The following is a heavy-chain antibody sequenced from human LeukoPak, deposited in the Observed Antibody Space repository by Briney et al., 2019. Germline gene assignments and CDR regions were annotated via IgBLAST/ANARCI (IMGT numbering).Heavy chain of an antibody. D-gene: IGHD4-17*01. V-gene: IGHV3-30*18. CDR2: ISYDGTNQ. Sequence: PGGSLRLSCAASGFTFSSYGMHWVRQAPGKGLEWVALISYDGTNQYYADSVKGRFAISRDNSKNTLYLQMNSLRAEDTAVYYCTKDPNGDYVGAFDFWDQGTLVIVSS. CDR1: GFTFSSYG. J-gene: IGHJ3*01. CDR3: TKDPNGDYVGAFDF.